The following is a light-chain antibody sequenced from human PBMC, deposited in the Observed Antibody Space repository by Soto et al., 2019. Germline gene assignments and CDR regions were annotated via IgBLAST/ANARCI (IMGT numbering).Light chain of an antibody. V-gene: IGLV1-40*01. CDR2: GNN. J-gene: IGLJ1*01. CDR3: QSYDTSRGGGSV. CDR1: SSNIGAGFD. Sequence: QSVLTQSPSVSGAPGQSVSISCTGTSSNIGAGFDVHWYQQVPATAPKLLIYGNNNRPSGVPDRFSGSKSGTSASLAITGLRAEDEADYYCQSYDTSRGGGSVFGTGTKLTVL.